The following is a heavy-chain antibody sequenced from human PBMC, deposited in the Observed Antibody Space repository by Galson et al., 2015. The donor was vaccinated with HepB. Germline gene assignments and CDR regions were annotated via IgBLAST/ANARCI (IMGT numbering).Heavy chain of an antibody. J-gene: IGHJ6*02. CDR1: GLAFSDYS. CDR3: ARVDCSGAACLGFGMDV. V-gene: IGHV3-21*06. Sequence: SLRLSCAASGLAFSDYSMNWVRQAPGKGLEWVSSISSSSNYIYYADSVRGRFTTSSDNAKNSLCLQMDSLRAEDTAMYYRARVDCSGAACLGFGMDVWGQGTAVTVSS. CDR2: ISSSSNYI. D-gene: IGHD2-15*01.